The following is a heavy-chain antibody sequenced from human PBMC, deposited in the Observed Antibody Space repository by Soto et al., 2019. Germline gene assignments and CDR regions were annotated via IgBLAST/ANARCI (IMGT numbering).Heavy chain of an antibody. V-gene: IGHV2-5*02. CDR3: ARLYDFWSGYYTWRGYYYCGMDV. Sequence: QITLKESGPTLVKPTQTLTLTCTFSGFSLSTSGVGVGWIRQPPGKALEWLALIYWDDDKRYSPSLKSRLTITKDTSKNQVVLTMTNMDPVDTATYYCARLYDFWSGYYTWRGYYYCGMDVWGQGTTVTVSS. CDR2: IYWDDDK. D-gene: IGHD3-3*01. J-gene: IGHJ6*02. CDR1: GFSLSTSGVG.